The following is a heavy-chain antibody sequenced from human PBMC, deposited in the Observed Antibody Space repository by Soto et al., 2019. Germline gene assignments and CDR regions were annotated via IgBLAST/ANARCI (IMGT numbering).Heavy chain of an antibody. J-gene: IGHJ6*02. V-gene: IGHV3-23*01. CDR3: AKPPSPRAAVMDV. Sequence: EVQLLESGGGLVQPGGSLRLSCAASGFTFSSYAMSWVRQAPGKGLEWVSAISGSGGSTYYADSVKGRLTISRDNSKNTLDLQMNSLSAEDTAVYYCAKPPSPRAAVMDVWGQGTTVTVSS. D-gene: IGHD6-13*01. CDR1: GFTFSSYA. CDR2: ISGSGGST.